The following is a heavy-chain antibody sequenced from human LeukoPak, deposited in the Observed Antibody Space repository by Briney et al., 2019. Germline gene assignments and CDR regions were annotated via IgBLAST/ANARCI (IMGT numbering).Heavy chain of an antibody. J-gene: IGHJ6*03. CDR1: GFTVSSNY. CDR3: AREISENDYYYYYYMDV. CDR2: IYSGGST. D-gene: IGHD5-24*01. V-gene: IGHV3-66*02. Sequence: GGSLRPSCAASGFTVSSNYMSWVRQAPGKGLEWVSVIYSGGSTYYADSVKGRFTISRDNSKNTLYLQMNSLRAEDTAVYYCAREISENDYYYYYYMDVWGKGTTVTVSS.